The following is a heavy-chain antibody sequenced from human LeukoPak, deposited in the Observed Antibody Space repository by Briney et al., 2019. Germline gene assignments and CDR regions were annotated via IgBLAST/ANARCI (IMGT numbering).Heavy chain of an antibody. CDR2: INPNSGGT. J-gene: IGHJ4*02. CDR1: GYTFTGYY. D-gene: IGHD4-23*01. Sequence: ASVKVSCKASGYTFTGYYMHWVRQAPGQELEWMGWINPNSGGTNYAQKFQGRVTLTRDTSISTAYMELSRLRSDDTAVYYCARDSYGGNSENGYWGQGTLVTVSS. V-gene: IGHV1-2*02. CDR3: ARDSYGGNSENGY.